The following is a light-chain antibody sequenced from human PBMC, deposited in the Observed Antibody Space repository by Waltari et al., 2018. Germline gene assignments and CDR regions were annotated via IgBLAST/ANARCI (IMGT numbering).Light chain of an antibody. CDR3: SSYTASSTRV. CDR1: RSDVGGYNY. CDR2: EVS. J-gene: IGLJ3*02. Sequence: QSALTQPASVSGSPGQSITISCTGTRSDVGGYNYVSWYQQHPDKVPKLIIFEVSHRPAGVSDRFSGSKAGNTASLTISGLQTEDEANYYCSSYTASSTRVFGGGTTLTVL. V-gene: IGLV2-14*01.